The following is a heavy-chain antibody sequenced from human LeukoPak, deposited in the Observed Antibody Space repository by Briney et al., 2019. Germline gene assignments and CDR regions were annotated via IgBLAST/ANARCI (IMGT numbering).Heavy chain of an antibody. CDR1: GYTLTELS. Sequence: GASVKVSCKVSGYTLTELSMHWVRQAPGKGLEWMGGFDPEDGETIYAQKFQGRVTMTRDTSTSTVYMELSSLRSEDTAVYYCARVVVDSSQDYFDYWGQGTLVTVSS. CDR3: ARVVVDSSQDYFDY. J-gene: IGHJ4*02. D-gene: IGHD3-22*01. CDR2: FDPEDGET. V-gene: IGHV1-24*01.